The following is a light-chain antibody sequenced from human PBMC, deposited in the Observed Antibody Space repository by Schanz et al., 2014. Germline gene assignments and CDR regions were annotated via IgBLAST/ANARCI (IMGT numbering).Light chain of an antibody. CDR2: AAS. CDR3: QQSYSTSWT. CDR1: QSISSW. J-gene: IGKJ1*01. Sequence: DIQMTQSPSTLSASVGDRVTLTCRASQSISSWLAWYQQKPGKAPKLLIYAASSLQSGVPSRFSGSGSGTDFTLTVSRLQPEDFATYYCQQSYSTSWTFGQGTKVEIK. V-gene: IGKV1-39*01.